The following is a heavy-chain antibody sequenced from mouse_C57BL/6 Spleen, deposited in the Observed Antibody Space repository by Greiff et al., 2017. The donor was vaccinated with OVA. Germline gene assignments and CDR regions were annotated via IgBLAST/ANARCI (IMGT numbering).Heavy chain of an antibody. V-gene: IGHV1-55*01. Sequence: VQLKQSGAELVKPGASVKMSCKASGYTFTSYWITWVKQRPGQGLEWIGDIYPGSGSTNYNEKFKGKATLTVDTSSSTAYMQLSSLTSEDSAVYYCARREFGYFDYWGQGTTLTVSA. CDR3: ARREFGYFDY. CDR2: IYPGSGST. J-gene: IGHJ2*01. CDR1: GYTFTSYW.